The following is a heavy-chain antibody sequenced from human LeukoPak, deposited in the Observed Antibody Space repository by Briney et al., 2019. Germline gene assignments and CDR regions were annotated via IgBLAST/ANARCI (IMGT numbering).Heavy chain of an antibody. J-gene: IGHJ6*03. CDR2: IIPIFGTA. D-gene: IGHD2-8*01. CDR1: GGTFSSYA. Sequence: ASVKVSCEASGGTFSSYAISWVRQAPGQGLEWMGGIIPIFGTANYAQKFQGRVTITADKSTSTAYMELSSLRSEDTAVYYCARTPNWPYYYMDVWGKGTTVTVSS. V-gene: IGHV1-69*06. CDR3: ARTPNWPYYYMDV.